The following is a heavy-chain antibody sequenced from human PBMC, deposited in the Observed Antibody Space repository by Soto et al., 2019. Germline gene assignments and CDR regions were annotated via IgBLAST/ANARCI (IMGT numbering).Heavy chain of an antibody. CDR1: RYSFTDYW. CDR3: SSHTNSWYYFDH. CDR2: IYPGDSDT. J-gene: IGHJ4*02. Sequence: EVQLVQSGAEVKKPGESLKISCKAFRYSFTDYWIGWVRQMPGKGLEWMGFIYPGDSDTSYSQSFQGQVTISADKSISPAYLQGSSLKASDSAIYFCSSHTNSWYYFDHWGQGIVVTVSS. V-gene: IGHV5-51*01. D-gene: IGHD2-2*01.